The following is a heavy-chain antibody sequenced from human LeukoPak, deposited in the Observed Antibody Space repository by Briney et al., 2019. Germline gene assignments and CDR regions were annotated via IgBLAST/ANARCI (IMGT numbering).Heavy chain of an antibody. CDR1: GFTFSSYA. D-gene: IGHD2-21*02. CDR2: IKEDGSQK. J-gene: IGHJ4*02. V-gene: IGHV3-7*01. Sequence: GGSLRLSCAASGFTFSSYAMSWVRQAPGKGLEWVANIKEDGSQKYYVDSVRGRFTIYRDNAKNSLYLQMNSLRVEDTAVYYCARLEVTAPLDYWGQGTLVTVSS. CDR3: ARLEVTAPLDY.